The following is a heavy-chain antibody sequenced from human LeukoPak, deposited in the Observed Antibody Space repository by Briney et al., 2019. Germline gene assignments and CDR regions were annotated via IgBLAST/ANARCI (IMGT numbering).Heavy chain of an antibody. CDR2: ISGSGGST. Sequence: GGSLRLSRAASGFTFSSYAMSWVRQAPGKGLEWVSAISGSGGSTYYADSVKGRFTISRDNSKNTLYLQMNSLRAEDTAVYYCAKADTHGLYYYDSSGYLTSFDYWGQGTLVTVSS. CDR3: AKADTHGLYYYDSSGYLTSFDY. D-gene: IGHD3-22*01. V-gene: IGHV3-23*01. J-gene: IGHJ4*02. CDR1: GFTFSSYA.